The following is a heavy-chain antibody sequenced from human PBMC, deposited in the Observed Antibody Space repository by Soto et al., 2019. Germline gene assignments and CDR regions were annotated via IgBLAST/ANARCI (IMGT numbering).Heavy chain of an antibody. J-gene: IGHJ6*02. Sequence: SGKVSCKASGGTFISYAISLLLQAPVQALEWMGGIIPIFGTANYAQKFQGRVTITADESTSTAYMELSSLRSEDTAVYYCARGLDDFWSGYPYGMDVWGQGTTVTVSS. CDR1: GGTFISYA. CDR2: IIPIFGTA. CDR3: ARGLDDFWSGYPYGMDV. V-gene: IGHV1-69*13. D-gene: IGHD3-3*01.